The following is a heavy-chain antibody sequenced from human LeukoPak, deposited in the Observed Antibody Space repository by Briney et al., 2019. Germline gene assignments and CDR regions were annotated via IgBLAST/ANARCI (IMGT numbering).Heavy chain of an antibody. CDR1: GFTFTSYG. CDR2: IWYDGTNK. D-gene: IGHD4-11*01. V-gene: IGHV3-33*08. J-gene: IGHJ4*02. Sequence: GGSLRLSCAASGFTFTSYGMHWVRQAPGKGLEWVAVIWYDGTNKYYADSVKGRFTISRDNSKNTLYLQMNSLRAEDTAVYYCARDSGDYSNQNFDYWGQGTLVTVSS. CDR3: ARDSGDYSNQNFDY.